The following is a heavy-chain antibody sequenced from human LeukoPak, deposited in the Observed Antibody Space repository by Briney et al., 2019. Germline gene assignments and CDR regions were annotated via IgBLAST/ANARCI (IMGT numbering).Heavy chain of an antibody. V-gene: IGHV3-23*01. J-gene: IGHJ4*02. CDR2: ITAGGDT. CDR3: ASGSTPGNGYYFDS. CDR1: GFTFRSYA. D-gene: IGHD3-10*01. Sequence: GGSLRLSCAASGFTFRSYAMGWVRQAPGKGLDWVSSITAGGDTFYADSVKGRFTISRDNSRDTLYLQMNSLRAEDTDIYYCASGSTPGNGYYFDSWVQGTLVTVSS.